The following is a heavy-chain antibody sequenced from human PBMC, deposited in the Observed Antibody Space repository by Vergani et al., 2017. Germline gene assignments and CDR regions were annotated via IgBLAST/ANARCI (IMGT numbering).Heavy chain of an antibody. CDR2: VSWNSRSI. D-gene: IGHD2-15*01. CDR3: AKDAVRYCNGRSCYSEGGFDY. Sequence: EVQLVESGGGLVQPGRSLRLSCAASGFTFDDYAMHWVRQPPGKGLEGVSGVSWNSRSIGYAASVKGRFTISSDNSRDSLYLQMNSLRPEDTALYYCAKDAVRYCNGRSCYSEGGFDYWGQGTLVTVSS. J-gene: IGHJ4*02. CDR1: GFTFDDYA. V-gene: IGHV3-9*01.